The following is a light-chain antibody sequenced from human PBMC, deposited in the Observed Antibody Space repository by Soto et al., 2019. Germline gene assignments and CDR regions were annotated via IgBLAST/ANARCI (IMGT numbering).Light chain of an antibody. Sequence: EIVLTQSPGTLSLSPGERATHSCRAIQSVSSSYLAWYQQKPGQAPRLLIYGASSRATGIPDRFSGSGSGTDFTLTISRLEPEDFAVYYCQQYGSSPRITFGQGTRLEI. CDR1: QSVSSSY. J-gene: IGKJ5*01. CDR2: GAS. V-gene: IGKV3-20*01. CDR3: QQYGSSPRIT.